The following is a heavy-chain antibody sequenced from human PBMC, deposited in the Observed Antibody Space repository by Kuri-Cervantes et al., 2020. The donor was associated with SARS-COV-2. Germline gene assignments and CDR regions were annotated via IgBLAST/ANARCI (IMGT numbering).Heavy chain of an antibody. CDR3: SRGPIVLTIYSITPHFDS. J-gene: IGHJ4*02. D-gene: IGHD2-8*01. V-gene: IGHV3-49*03. CDR2: IRSKAYGGTT. Sequence: GESLKISCRTSGFAFGDYAMSWLRQAPGKGLEWIGFIRSKAYGGTTEYAASVKGKFSISRDDSESVVYLQMNSLQTEDTAVYYCSRGPIVLTIYSITPHFDSWGQGSLVTVSS. CDR1: GFAFGDYA.